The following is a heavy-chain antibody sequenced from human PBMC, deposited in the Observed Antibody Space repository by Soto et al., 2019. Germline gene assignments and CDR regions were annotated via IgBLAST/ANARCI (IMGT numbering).Heavy chain of an antibody. CDR2: IIPIFGTA. CDR3: ARGSASYYYFDY. Sequence: SVKVSCKASGGTFSSYAISWVRQAPGQGLEWMGGIIPIFGTANYAQKFQGRVTITADESTSTAYMELSSLRSEDTAVYYCARGSASYYYFDYWGQGTLVTVSS. J-gene: IGHJ4*02. D-gene: IGHD2-21*01. CDR1: GGTFSSYA. V-gene: IGHV1-69*13.